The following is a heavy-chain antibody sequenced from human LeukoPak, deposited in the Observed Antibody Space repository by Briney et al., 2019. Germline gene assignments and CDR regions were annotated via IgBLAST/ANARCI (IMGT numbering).Heavy chain of an antibody. Sequence: PGGSLRLSCAASGFTFSSYSMNCVRQAPGKGLEWVSSISSSSSYIYYADSVKGRFTISRDNAKNSLYLQMNSLRAEDTAVYYCARAGSWYDAFDIWGQGTMVTVSS. V-gene: IGHV3-21*01. J-gene: IGHJ3*02. D-gene: IGHD2-15*01. CDR1: GFTFSSYS. CDR3: ARAGSWYDAFDI. CDR2: ISSSSSYI.